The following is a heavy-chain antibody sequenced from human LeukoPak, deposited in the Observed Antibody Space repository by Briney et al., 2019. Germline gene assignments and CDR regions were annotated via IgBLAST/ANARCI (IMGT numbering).Heavy chain of an antibody. Sequence: PSETLSLTCTVSGGSISSYYWSWIRQPPGKGLEWIGYIYYSGSTIYNPSLKSRVTISVDTSKNQFSLKLSSVTAADTAVYYCARAVAVRDYGDYPWFDPWGQGTLVTVSS. CDR3: ARAVAVRDYGDYPWFDP. V-gene: IGHV4-59*01. CDR1: GGSISSYY. D-gene: IGHD4-17*01. CDR2: IYYSGST. J-gene: IGHJ5*02.